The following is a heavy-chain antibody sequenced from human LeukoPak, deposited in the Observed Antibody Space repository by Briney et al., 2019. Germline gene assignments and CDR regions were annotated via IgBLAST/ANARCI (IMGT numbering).Heavy chain of an antibody. CDR3: ARFVPNYYDSSGYYPNDAFDI. V-gene: IGHV3-23*01. Sequence: PGGVLRLSCAASGFTLSNHPMYWVRQAPGKGLEWVSSLSDTGGSTHYADSVKGRFTISRDSARSALYLQMNSLRAEDTAVYYCARFVPNYYDSSGYYPNDAFDIWGQGTMVTVSS. CDR2: LSDTGGST. J-gene: IGHJ3*02. D-gene: IGHD3-22*01. CDR1: GFTLSNHP.